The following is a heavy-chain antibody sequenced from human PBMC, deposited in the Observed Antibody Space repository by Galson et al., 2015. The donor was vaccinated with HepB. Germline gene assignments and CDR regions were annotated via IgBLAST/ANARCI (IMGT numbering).Heavy chain of an antibody. CDR3: ARRSSGNSFDY. CDR2: ISYDGSNK. D-gene: IGHD1-26*01. Sequence: SLRLSCAASGFTFSSYGMHWVRQAPGKGLEWVAVISYDGSNKYYADSVKGRFTISRDNAKNSLYLQMNSLRGEDTAVYYCARRSSGNSFDYWGRGTLVTVSS. CDR1: GFTFSSYG. J-gene: IGHJ4*02. V-gene: IGHV3-30*03.